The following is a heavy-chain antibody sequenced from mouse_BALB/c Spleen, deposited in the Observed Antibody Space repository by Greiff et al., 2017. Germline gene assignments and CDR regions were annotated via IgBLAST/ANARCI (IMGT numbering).Heavy chain of an antibody. D-gene: IGHD3-3*01. CDR2: ISDGGSYT. CDR3: ARERDYYFDY. J-gene: IGHJ2*01. Sequence: EVQRVESGGGLVKPGGSLKLSCAASGFTFSDYYMYWVRQTPEKRLEWVATISDGGSYTYYPDSVKGRFTISRDNAKNNLYLQMSSLKSEDTAMYYCARERDYYFDYWGQGTTLTVSS. V-gene: IGHV5-4*02. CDR1: GFTFSDYY.